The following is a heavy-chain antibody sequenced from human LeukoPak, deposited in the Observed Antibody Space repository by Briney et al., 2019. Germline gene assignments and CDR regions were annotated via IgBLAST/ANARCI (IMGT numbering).Heavy chain of an antibody. D-gene: IGHD3-22*01. CDR2: ISSSGSTI. V-gene: IGHV3-11*04. CDR3: ARDITYYYDSSGPNASDY. CDR1: GFTFSDYY. Sequence: GGSLRLSCAPSGFTFSDYYMSWIRQAPGKGLEWVSYISSSGSTIYYADSVKGRFTISRDNAKNSLYLQMNSLRAEDTAVYYCARDITYYYDSSGPNASDYWGQGTLVTVSS. J-gene: IGHJ4*02.